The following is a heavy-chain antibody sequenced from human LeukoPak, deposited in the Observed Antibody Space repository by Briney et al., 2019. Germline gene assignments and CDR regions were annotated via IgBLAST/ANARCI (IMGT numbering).Heavy chain of an antibody. V-gene: IGHV4-59*08. CDR3: ARLYGVVPAALDAFDI. CDR2: IYYSGST. D-gene: IGHD2-2*01. J-gene: IGHJ3*02. CDR1: GGSISSYY. Sequence: PSETLSLTCTVSGGSISSYYWSWIRQPPGKGLEWIGYIYYSGSTNYNPSLKSRVTISVDTSKNQFSLKLSSVTAADTAVYYCARLYGVVPAALDAFDIWGQGTMVTVSS.